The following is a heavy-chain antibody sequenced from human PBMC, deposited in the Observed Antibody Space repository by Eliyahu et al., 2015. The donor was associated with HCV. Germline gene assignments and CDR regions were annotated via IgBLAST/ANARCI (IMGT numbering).Heavy chain of an antibody. D-gene: IGHD5-12*01. J-gene: IGHJ4*02. CDR3: ASNSSGYADY. Sequence: QVQLQQWGAGLLKPSETLSLTCAVYGGSFSGYYWSWIRQPPGKGLEWIGEINHSGSTNYNPSLKSRVTISVDTSKNQFSLKLSSVTAADTTVYYCASNSSGYADYWGQGTLVTVSS. V-gene: IGHV4-34*01. CDR1: GGSFSGYY. CDR2: INHSGST.